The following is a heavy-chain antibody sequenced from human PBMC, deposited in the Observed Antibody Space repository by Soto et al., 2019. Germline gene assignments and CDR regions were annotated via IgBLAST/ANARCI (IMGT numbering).Heavy chain of an antibody. CDR3: ARGDSTDCSNGVCSFFYNHDMDV. CDR1: GYSFTDYH. V-gene: IGHV1-2*04. J-gene: IGHJ6*02. D-gene: IGHD2-8*01. Sequence: ASVKFSCKASGYSFTDYHIHWVRQAPGQGLEWLGRINPKSGGTSTAQKFQGWVTMTTDTSISTASMELTRLTSDDTAIYYCARGDSTDCSNGVCSFFYNHDMDVWGQGTTVTVSS. CDR2: INPKSGGT.